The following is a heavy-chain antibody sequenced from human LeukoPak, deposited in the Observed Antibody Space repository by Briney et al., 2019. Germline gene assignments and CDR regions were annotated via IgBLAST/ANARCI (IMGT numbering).Heavy chain of an antibody. CDR1: GGSISSGDYY. J-gene: IGHJ4*02. D-gene: IGHD6-6*01. V-gene: IGHV4-30-4*08. CDR3: ARALYSSSSSEYFDY. CDR2: IYYSGST. Sequence: PSETLSLTCTVSGGSISSGDYYWSWIRQPPGKGLERIGYIYYSGSTYYNPSLKSRVTISVDTSKNQFSLKLSSVTAADTAVYYCARALYSSSSSEYFDYWGQGTLVTVSS.